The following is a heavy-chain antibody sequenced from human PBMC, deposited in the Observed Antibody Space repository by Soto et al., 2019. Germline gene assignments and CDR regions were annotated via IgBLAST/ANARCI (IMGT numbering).Heavy chain of an antibody. J-gene: IGHJ5*02. CDR2: ISGSGGST. Sequence: GGSLRLSCAASGFTFSSYAMSWVRQAPGKGLEWVSAISGSGGSTYYADSVKGRFTISRDNSKNTLYLQMNSLRAEDTAVYYCAKDQSYYYDSSDENWFDPWGQGTLVTVSS. D-gene: IGHD3-22*01. V-gene: IGHV3-23*01. CDR3: AKDQSYYYDSSDENWFDP. CDR1: GFTFSSYA.